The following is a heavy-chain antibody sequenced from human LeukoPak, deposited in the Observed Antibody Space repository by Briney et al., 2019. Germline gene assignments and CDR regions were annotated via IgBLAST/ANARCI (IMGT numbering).Heavy chain of an antibody. CDR1: VPTFTGYA. J-gene: IGHJ3*02. CDR3: AGFFYDTSGEAFDI. Sequence: ASVKVSCKASVPTFTGYAINWVRQAPGQGLEWMGGFIPIYGSPTYAQKFQGGVSFTTDESTYTAYMELSNLRSDDTAVFFCAGFFYDTSGEAFDIWGQGTMVTVSS. D-gene: IGHD3-22*01. CDR2: FIPIYGSP. V-gene: IGHV1-69*05.